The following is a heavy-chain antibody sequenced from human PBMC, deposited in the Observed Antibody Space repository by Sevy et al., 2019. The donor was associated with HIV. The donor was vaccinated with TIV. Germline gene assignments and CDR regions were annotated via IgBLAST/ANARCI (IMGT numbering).Heavy chain of an antibody. CDR1: GVSISGYY. CDR3: ARAAAEYYYGMDV. J-gene: IGHJ6*02. Sequence: SETLSLTCTVSGVSISGYYWSWIRQSPGKGLEWIGYSYYSGMTNYNPSLKSQVTISDDTSKNQFSLKLNSVTAADTAVYYCARAAAEYYYGMDVWGQGTKVTVSS. D-gene: IGHD6-25*01. V-gene: IGHV4-59*01. CDR2: SYYSGMT.